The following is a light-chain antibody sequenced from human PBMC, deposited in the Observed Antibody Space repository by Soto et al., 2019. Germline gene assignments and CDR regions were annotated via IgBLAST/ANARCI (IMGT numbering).Light chain of an antibody. Sequence: ALTQPPSASGSPGQSVTISCTGTSSDVGAYKYVSWYQQHPGKVPKLMIYEVNKRPSGVPDRFSGSKSGNTASLTVSGLQAEDEADYYCSSYAGTSNLVFGGGTKLTVL. V-gene: IGLV2-8*01. CDR2: EVN. CDR1: SSDVGAYKY. CDR3: SSYAGTSNLV. J-gene: IGLJ3*02.